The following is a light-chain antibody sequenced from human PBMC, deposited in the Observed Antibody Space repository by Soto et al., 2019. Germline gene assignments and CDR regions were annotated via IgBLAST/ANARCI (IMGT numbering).Light chain of an antibody. CDR1: QSVSSSY. CDR3: QQYGSSPWT. V-gene: IGKV3-20*01. CDR2: DAS. Sequence: EIVLTQSPGTLSLSPGERATLSCRASQSVSSSYLAWYQQKPGQAPRLLIYDASNRATGIPARFSGSESGTDFTLTISRLEPEDFAVYYCQQYGSSPWTFGQGTKVDIK. J-gene: IGKJ1*01.